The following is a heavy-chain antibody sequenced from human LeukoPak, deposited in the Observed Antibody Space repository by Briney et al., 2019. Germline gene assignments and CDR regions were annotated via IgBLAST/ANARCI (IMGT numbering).Heavy chain of an antibody. D-gene: IGHD3-10*01. V-gene: IGHV3-15*01. CDR3: TLIQGWGSGSYYRDF. J-gene: IGHJ4*02. CDR2: VKSKSAGETT. CDR1: GLSISNDW. Sequence: PGGSLRLSCAASGLSISNDWMSWVRQAPGKGLEWVARVKSKSAGETTDYAAPVKGRFTISRDDSKNTLYLQMNNPKTEDTAVYYCTLIQGWGSGSYYRDFWGQGTLVTVSS.